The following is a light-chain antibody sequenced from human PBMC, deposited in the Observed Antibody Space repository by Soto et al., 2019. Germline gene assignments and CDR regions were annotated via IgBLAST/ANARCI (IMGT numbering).Light chain of an antibody. V-gene: IGLV2-23*01. Sequence: QSVLTQPASVSGSPGQSITISCTGARSDVGSYTLVSWYQQHPGKAPKVLIYEGDKRPSGISNRFSGFKSGNTASLTISGLQAEDEADYYCCSYTGSGTPHVVFGGGTKLTVL. CDR2: EGD. CDR1: RSDVGSYTL. J-gene: IGLJ2*01. CDR3: CSYTGSGTPHVV.